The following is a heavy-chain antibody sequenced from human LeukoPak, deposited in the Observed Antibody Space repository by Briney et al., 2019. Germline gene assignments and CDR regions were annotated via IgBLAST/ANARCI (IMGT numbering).Heavy chain of an antibody. V-gene: IGHV3-43D*03. J-gene: IGHJ5*02. CDR2: ISWDGGST. CDR3: ARHVGSDSGYDSNWFAP. Sequence: PGGSLRPSCAASGFTFDDYAMHWVRQVPGKGLERVSLISWDGGSTYYADSVKGRFTISRDNSKNSLYLQMNSLRAEDTALYYCARHVGSDSGYDSNWFAPWGQGTLVTVSS. D-gene: IGHD5-12*01. CDR1: GFTFDDYA.